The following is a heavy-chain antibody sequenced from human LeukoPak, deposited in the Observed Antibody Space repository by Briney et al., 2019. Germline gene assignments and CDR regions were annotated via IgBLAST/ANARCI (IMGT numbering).Heavy chain of an antibody. V-gene: IGHV5-51*01. D-gene: IGHD3-10*01. Sequence: GESLKISCKGSGFSFTSYWIGWVRQMPGKGLEYMGIILVGGSEVRYSPAFQGLVTISADKSINTAYLQWTSLKASDTAMYYCARRTGRAQAGWFDPWGQGTLVTVSS. CDR3: ARRTGRAQAGWFDP. CDR2: ILVGGSEV. CDR1: GFSFTSYW. J-gene: IGHJ5*02.